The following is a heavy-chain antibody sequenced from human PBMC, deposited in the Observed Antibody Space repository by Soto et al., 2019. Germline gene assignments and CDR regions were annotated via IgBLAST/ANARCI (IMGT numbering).Heavy chain of an antibody. V-gene: IGHV4-34*01. Sequence: SETLSLTCAVSGGSFSSYCWIWIRQPPGKGLEWIGEINHSGSTNHNPSRKSRVTISVDTSKTQFSLKLSSVTAADTAVYYCAMSVGWRQFRKYYFDYWGQGTLVTVSS. CDR2: INHSGST. J-gene: IGHJ4*02. CDR1: GGSFSSYC. CDR3: AMSVGWRQFRKYYFDY. D-gene: IGHD2-15*01.